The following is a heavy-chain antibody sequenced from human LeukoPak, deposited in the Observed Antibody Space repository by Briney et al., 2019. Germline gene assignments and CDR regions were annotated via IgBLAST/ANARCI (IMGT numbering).Heavy chain of an antibody. J-gene: IGHJ6*02. V-gene: IGHV3-9*01. CDR3: AKDYGMDV. Sequence: PGGSLRLSCAASGFTFDDYAMHWVRQAPGKGLEWVSGISWNSGSIGYVDSVKGRFTISRDNAKNSLYLQMNSLRAEDTALYYCAKDYGMDVWGQGTTVTVSS. CDR1: GFTFDDYA. CDR2: ISWNSGSI.